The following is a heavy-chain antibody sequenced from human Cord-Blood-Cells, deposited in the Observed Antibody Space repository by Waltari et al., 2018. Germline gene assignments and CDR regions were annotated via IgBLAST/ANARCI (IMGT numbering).Heavy chain of an antibody. Sequence: QVQLLQSGAAGKKPGSSVKFSCQASGGAFSSYAISWVRHAPGQGLEWRGGIIPIFGTANYAQKFQGRVTITADESTSTAYMELSSLRSEDTAVYYCARDRGYSSSSAFDIWGQGTMVTVSS. J-gene: IGHJ3*02. CDR1: GGAFSSYA. CDR3: ARDRGYSSSSAFDI. CDR2: IIPIFGTA. V-gene: IGHV1-69*12. D-gene: IGHD6-6*01.